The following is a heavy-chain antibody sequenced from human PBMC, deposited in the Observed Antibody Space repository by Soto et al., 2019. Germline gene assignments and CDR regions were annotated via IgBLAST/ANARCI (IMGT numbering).Heavy chain of an antibody. Sequence: GGSLRLSCAASGFTFSSYVMSWVRQAPGKGLEWVSTISGSSGSTFYADSVKGRFTISRDNSKNTLYLQMSSLRAEDTAVYYCSRVGNSQYSSSFNWFDPWGQGTRVTVSS. CDR1: GFTFSSYV. J-gene: IGHJ5*02. V-gene: IGHV3-23*01. CDR2: ISGSSGST. D-gene: IGHD6-13*01. CDR3: SRVGNSQYSSSFNWFDP.